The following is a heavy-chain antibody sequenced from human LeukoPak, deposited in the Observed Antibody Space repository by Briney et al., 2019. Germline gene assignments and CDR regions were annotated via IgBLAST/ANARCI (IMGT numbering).Heavy chain of an antibody. J-gene: IGHJ6*02. Sequence: KPSETLSLTCTVSGGSISSSTYYWGWIRQPPGKGLEWIGSIYYSGNTYYNPSLKSRVTMSVDTSKNQFSLKLSSVTAADTAVYYCARDKRIRGGMDVWGQGTTVTVSS. D-gene: IGHD3-3*02. CDR3: ARDKRIRGGMDV. CDR1: GGSISSSTYY. CDR2: IYYSGNT. V-gene: IGHV4-39*07.